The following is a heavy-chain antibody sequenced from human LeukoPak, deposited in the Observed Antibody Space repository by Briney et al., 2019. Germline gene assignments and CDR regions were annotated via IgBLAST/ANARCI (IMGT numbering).Heavy chain of an antibody. J-gene: IGHJ4*02. CDR3: ARVSYGDYYVDY. CDR1: RYTFTSYV. D-gene: IGHD4-17*01. CDR2: ISAYNGNK. V-gene: IGHV1-18*01. Sequence: SVKVSCKASRYTFTSYVISGVRQAAGQGVEGMGWISAYNGNKNDAQKLQGRVTMPTDTSTSTAYMELRRLRSDDTAVYSCARVSYGDYYVDYWGQGNLVTVSS.